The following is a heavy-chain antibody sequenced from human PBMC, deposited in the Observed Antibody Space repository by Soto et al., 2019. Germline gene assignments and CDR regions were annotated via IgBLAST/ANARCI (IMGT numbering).Heavy chain of an antibody. CDR1: GFTFSDFA. CDR3: ARAIYYDLNSLNY. J-gene: IGHJ4*02. Sequence: GGSLRLSCAASGFTFSDFAMTWVRQAPGKGLEWVSVIYSGGSTYYADSVKGRFTISRDNSKNTLYLQMDSLRSEDTAVYYCARAIYYDLNSLNYWGQGTLVTVSS. CDR2: IYSGGST. V-gene: IGHV3-66*01. D-gene: IGHD3-3*01.